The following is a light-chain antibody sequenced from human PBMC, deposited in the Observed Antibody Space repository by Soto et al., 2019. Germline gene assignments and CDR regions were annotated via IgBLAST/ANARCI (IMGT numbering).Light chain of an antibody. CDR1: QSVYNN. Sequence: EVVMTQSPATLSVSPGERATLSCRASQSVYNNLAWYQQKPCQAHRLLIYGASTRATGIPARFSGSGSGTEFTLTISSLQSEDFAVYYCQQYKNWPTITFGQGTRLEIK. J-gene: IGKJ5*01. V-gene: IGKV3-15*01. CDR2: GAS. CDR3: QQYKNWPTIT.